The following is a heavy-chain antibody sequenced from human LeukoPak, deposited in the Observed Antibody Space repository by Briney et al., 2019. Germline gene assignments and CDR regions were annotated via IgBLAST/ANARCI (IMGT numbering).Heavy chain of an antibody. CDR3: ARDRSIAAAANIDY. J-gene: IGHJ4*02. CDR2: MNPNSGNT. D-gene: IGHD6-13*01. Sequence: ASVKVSCKASGYTFTSYDINWVRQATGQGLEWMGWMNPNSGNTGYAQKFQGRVTMTRNTSISTAYMELSSLRSEDTAVYYCARDRSIAAAANIDYWGQGTLVTVSS. V-gene: IGHV1-8*01. CDR1: GYTFTSYD.